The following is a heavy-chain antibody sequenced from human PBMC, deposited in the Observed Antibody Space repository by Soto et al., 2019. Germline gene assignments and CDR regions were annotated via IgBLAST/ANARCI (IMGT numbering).Heavy chain of an antibody. Sequence: SVKVSCKASGGTFSSYTISWVRQAPGQGLEWMGRIIPILGIANYAQKFQGRVTITADKSTSTAYMELSSLRSEDTAVYYCARDGTITGTDLYFDYWGQGTLVTVPQ. V-gene: IGHV1-69*04. D-gene: IGHD1-20*01. CDR3: ARDGTITGTDLYFDY. J-gene: IGHJ4*02. CDR2: IIPILGIA. CDR1: GGTFSSYT.